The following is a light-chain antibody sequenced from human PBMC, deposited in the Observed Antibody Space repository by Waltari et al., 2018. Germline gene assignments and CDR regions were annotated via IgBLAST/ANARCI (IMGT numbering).Light chain of an antibody. CDR2: EVS. Sequence: QSALTQTASVSGSPGQSITIPCTRPSSDVGGYTYVSWYQQHPGKAPKLVIYEVSNRPPGVSNRFSGSKSGNTASLTISGRQAEDDADYYSSSYTSSSTRVFGGGTKLTVL. CDR1: SSDVGGYTY. CDR3: SSYTSSSTRV. V-gene: IGLV2-14*01. J-gene: IGLJ3*02.